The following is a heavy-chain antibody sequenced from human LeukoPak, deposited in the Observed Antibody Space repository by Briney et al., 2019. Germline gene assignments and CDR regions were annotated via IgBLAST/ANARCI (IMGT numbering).Heavy chain of an antibody. CDR1: GYTFTSYG. Sequence: ASVKVSCKASGYTFTSYGISWVRQAPGQGLEWMGWISAYNGNTNYAQKLQGRVTMTTDTSTSTAYMELRSLRSDDTAVYYCAREGTMVRGVVNYYYMDVWGKGTTVTDSS. CDR3: AREGTMVRGVVNYYYMDV. J-gene: IGHJ6*03. D-gene: IGHD3-10*01. CDR2: ISAYNGNT. V-gene: IGHV1-18*01.